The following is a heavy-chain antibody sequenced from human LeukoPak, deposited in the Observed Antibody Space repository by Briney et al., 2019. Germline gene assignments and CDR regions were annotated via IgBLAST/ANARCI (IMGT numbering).Heavy chain of an antibody. D-gene: IGHD3-22*01. V-gene: IGHV3-23*01. Sequence: PGGSLRLSCAASGFSFSSYAMSWVRQAPGKGLEWVSAISGSGGSAYYADSVKGRFTISRDNSKNTPYLQMNSLRAEDTAVYYCAREQTYYYDSSGYSKGAFDIWGQGTMVTVSS. CDR1: GFSFSSYA. CDR2: ISGSGGSA. CDR3: AREQTYYYDSSGYSKGAFDI. J-gene: IGHJ3*02.